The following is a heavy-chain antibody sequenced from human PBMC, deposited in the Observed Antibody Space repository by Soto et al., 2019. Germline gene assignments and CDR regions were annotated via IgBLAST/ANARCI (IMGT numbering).Heavy chain of an antibody. CDR1: GFTFSSYA. CDR2: ISGSGGST. Sequence: EVQLLESGGGLVQPGGSLRLSCAASGFTFSSYAMSWVRQAPGKGLEWVSAISGSGGSTYYADSVKGRFTISRDNSKNTLYLQMNSLRAEYTAVYYCAKDLTPDSSTVTTGSFDYWGQGTLVTVSS. D-gene: IGHD4-17*01. J-gene: IGHJ4*02. V-gene: IGHV3-23*01. CDR3: AKDLTPDSSTVTTGSFDY.